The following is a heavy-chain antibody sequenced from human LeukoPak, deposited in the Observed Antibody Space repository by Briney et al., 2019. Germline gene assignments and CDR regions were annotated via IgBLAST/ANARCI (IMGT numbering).Heavy chain of an antibody. Sequence: PGGSLRLSCAASGFTFSGSAMHWVRQASGKGVEWVGRIRSKANSYATAYAASVKGRFTISRDDSKNTAYLQMNSLKTEDTAVYYCTRPSTGPTSALDYWGQGTLVTVSS. CDR1: GFTFSGSA. CDR3: TRPSTGPTSALDY. CDR2: IRSKANSYAT. J-gene: IGHJ4*02. V-gene: IGHV3-73*01. D-gene: IGHD1-1*01.